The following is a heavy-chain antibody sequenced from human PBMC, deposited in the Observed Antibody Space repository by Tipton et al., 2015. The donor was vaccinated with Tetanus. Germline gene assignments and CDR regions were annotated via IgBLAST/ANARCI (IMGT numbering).Heavy chain of an antibody. Sequence: TLSLTCSVSGDSISSGGHYWGWIRQHPGKGLEWIGNIHYSGSTFYNPSLKSRVTISADMSKNQFSLKLTSVTAADTATYYCARMGFTYGQVVYWGQGTLVTVAS. D-gene: IGHD5-18*01. CDR2: IHYSGST. J-gene: IGHJ4*02. CDR1: GDSISSGGHY. V-gene: IGHV4-30-4*08. CDR3: ARMGFTYGQVVY.